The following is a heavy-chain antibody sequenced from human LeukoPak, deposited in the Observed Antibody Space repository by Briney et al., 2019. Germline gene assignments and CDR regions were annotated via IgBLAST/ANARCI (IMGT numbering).Heavy chain of an antibody. CDR1: GYSISSGYY. CDR2: IYHSGST. V-gene: IGHV4-38-2*01. D-gene: IGHD6-19*01. Sequence: PSETLSLTWAVSGYSISSGYYWGWIRQPPGKGLEWIGSIYHSGSTYYNPSLKSRVTISVDTSKNQFSLKLSSVTAADTAVYYCARLSLVYSSGLDYWGQGTLVTVSS. J-gene: IGHJ4*02. CDR3: ARLSLVYSSGLDY.